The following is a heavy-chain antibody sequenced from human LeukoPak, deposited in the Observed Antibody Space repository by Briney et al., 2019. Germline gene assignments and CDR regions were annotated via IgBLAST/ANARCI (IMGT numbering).Heavy chain of an antibody. CDR1: GFAFSNYW. CDR3: LAGYYYYYMDV. J-gene: IGHJ6*03. V-gene: IGHV3-74*01. Sequence: GGPLRLSCAPSGFAFSNYWLHWVRQAPGKGLEWVARINTHGSSTNYADSVKGRFTISRDNAKNTLYLQMTSLSAEDTAVYYALAGYYYYYMDVWGKGTTVTVSS. CDR2: INTHGSST. D-gene: IGHD3-16*01.